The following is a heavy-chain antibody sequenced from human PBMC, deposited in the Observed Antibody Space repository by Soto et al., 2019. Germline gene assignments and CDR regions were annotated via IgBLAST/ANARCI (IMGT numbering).Heavy chain of an antibody. V-gene: IGHV4-31*03. CDR1: GGSISSGGYY. Sequence: QVQLQESGPGLVKPSQTLSLTCTVSGGSISSGGYYWSWIRQHPGNGLEWIGYIYYSGSTYYNPSLKSRVTISVDTSKNQFSLKLSSVTAADTAVYYCARDIVSSGSDAFDIWGQGTMVTVSS. J-gene: IGHJ3*02. CDR2: IYYSGST. CDR3: ARDIVSSGSDAFDI. D-gene: IGHD1-26*01.